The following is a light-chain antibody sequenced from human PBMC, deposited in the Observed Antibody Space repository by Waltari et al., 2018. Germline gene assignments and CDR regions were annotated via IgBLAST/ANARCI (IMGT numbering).Light chain of an antibody. CDR3: QSYDKILSAWV. Sequence: QSVLTQPPSVSGAPGQRVTVSCTGSTSNTGAGYDVQWYQQFPGRAPKLVIYANTYRPSGVPDRFSATKSGSSASLAITGLKAEDEADYYCQSYDKILSAWVFGGGTKLTVL. CDR2: ANT. J-gene: IGLJ3*02. CDR1: TSNTGAGYD. V-gene: IGLV1-40*01.